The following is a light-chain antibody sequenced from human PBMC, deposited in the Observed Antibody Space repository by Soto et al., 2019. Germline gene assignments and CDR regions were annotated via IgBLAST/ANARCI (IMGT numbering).Light chain of an antibody. CDR2: SNN. J-gene: IGLJ1*01. Sequence: QSVLTQPPSASGTPGQRVTISCSGSSSNIGSNTVNWYQQLPGTAPKLLIYSNNQRPSGVPDRFSGSKSGTSASLAISGLQSADEADYYCAAWDDSLNVLYVFGTGTKVTVL. V-gene: IGLV1-44*01. CDR1: SSNIGSNT. CDR3: AAWDDSLNVLYV.